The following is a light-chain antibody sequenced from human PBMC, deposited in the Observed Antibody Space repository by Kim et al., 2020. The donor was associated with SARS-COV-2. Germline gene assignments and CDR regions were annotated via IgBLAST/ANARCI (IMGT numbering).Light chain of an antibody. CDR1: HHVASN. CDR3: QQRDTRPPALT. CDR2: DAA. V-gene: IGKV3-11*01. Sequence: PGESAAPSCWASHHVASNLAWYHQTPGRPPRLLIYDAAIRAASIPDRFSGGGSGTDFTLTIGSLAPEDFSVYYCQQRDTRPPALTFGGGTKVDIK. J-gene: IGKJ4*01.